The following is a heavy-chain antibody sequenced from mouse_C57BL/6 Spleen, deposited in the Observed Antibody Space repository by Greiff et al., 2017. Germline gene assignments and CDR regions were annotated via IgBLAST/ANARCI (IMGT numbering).Heavy chain of an antibody. Sequence: QVQLQQPGAELVKPGASVKLSCKASGYTFTSYWMHWVKQRPGRGLEWIGRIDPNSGGTKYNEKFKSKATLTVDKPSSTAYMQRSSLTSADSAVYYCARSDGYYWYFDVWGTGTTVTVSS. J-gene: IGHJ1*03. D-gene: IGHD2-3*01. V-gene: IGHV1-72*01. CDR1: GYTFTSYW. CDR3: ARSDGYYWYFDV. CDR2: IDPNSGGT.